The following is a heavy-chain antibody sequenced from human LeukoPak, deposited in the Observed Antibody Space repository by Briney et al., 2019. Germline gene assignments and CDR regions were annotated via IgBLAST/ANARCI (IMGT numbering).Heavy chain of an antibody. Sequence: SETLSLTCAVYGGSFSGYYWSWIRQPPGKGLEWIGEINHSGSTNYNPSLRSRVTISVDTSKNQFSLKLSSVTAADTAVYYCARSATCGYWGQGTLVTVSS. CDR3: ARSATCGY. D-gene: IGHD2-21*01. CDR2: INHSGST. V-gene: IGHV4-34*01. J-gene: IGHJ4*02. CDR1: GGSFSGYY.